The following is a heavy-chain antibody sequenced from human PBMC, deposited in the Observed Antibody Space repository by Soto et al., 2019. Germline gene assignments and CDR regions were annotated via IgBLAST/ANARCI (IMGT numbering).Heavy chain of an antibody. J-gene: IGHJ6*02. CDR1: GYTVTGYY. V-gene: IGHV1-2*02. CDR3: ARERYQVISDGMDV. D-gene: IGHD2-2*01. CDR2: INPETGGT. Sequence: ASVKVSCKASGYTVTGYYVHWVREAPGQGLEWMGWINPETGGTSYAQKFQGRVTLSRDTSINTAYLELSRLRFDDAAVYFCARERYQVISDGMDVWGQGTTVTVS.